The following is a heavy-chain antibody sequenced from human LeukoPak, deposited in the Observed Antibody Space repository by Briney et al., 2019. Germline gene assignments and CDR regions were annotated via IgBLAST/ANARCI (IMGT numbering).Heavy chain of an antibody. J-gene: IGHJ4*02. CDR1: GFTFSSYE. Sequence: GGSLRLSCVASGFTFSSYEINWVRQAPGKGLEWVAVISYVGSDKYYTDSVRGRFTISRDNSKTTLYLQMNSLRTEDTAVYYCAKGGEMGTIRGYFDYLGQGTLVTVSS. D-gene: IGHD5-24*01. CDR3: AKGGEMGTIRGYFDY. V-gene: IGHV3-30*18. CDR2: ISYVGSDK.